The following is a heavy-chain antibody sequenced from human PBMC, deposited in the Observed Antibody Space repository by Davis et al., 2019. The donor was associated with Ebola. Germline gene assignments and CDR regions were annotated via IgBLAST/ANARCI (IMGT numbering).Heavy chain of an antibody. CDR3: ARTDYGDYVAHYYYYGMDV. Sequence: SVKVSCKASGGTFSSYAISWVRQAPGQGLEWMGGIIPIFGTANYAQKFQGRVTITADESTSTAYMEMSSLGSEDTAVYYCARTDYGDYVAHYYYYGMDVWGQGTTVTVSS. CDR1: GGTFSSYA. J-gene: IGHJ6*02. V-gene: IGHV1-69*13. CDR2: IIPIFGTA. D-gene: IGHD4-17*01.